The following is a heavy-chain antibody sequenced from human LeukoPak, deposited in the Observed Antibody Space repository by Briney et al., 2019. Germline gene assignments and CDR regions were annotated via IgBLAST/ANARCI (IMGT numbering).Heavy chain of an antibody. J-gene: IGHJ6*03. V-gene: IGHV2-70*11. CDR3: ARQLGHVDTASYYYYYMDV. CDR2: IDWDDEK. Sequence: ESGPTLVNPTQTLTLTCTFSGFSLSTSGMCVSWIRQPPGKALEWLARIDWDDEKYYSTSLKTRLTISKDTSKNQVVLTMTNMDPMDTATYYCARQLGHVDTASYYYYYMDVWGKGTTVTVSS. CDR1: GFSLSTSGMC. D-gene: IGHD5-18*01.